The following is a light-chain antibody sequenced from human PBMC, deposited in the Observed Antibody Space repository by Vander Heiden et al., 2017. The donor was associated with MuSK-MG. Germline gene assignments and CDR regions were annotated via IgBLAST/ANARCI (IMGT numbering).Light chain of an antibody. V-gene: IGKV3-11*01. CDR1: RSVSSY. CDR2: DAS. Sequence: IALTQSLATLSLSPGERATLSGSASRSVSSYLAWYQQKPGQAPRLLIYDASNRATGIPARFSGSGCGTYFTLTISSREPEDFAVYYCQQHSNWPPITFGQGTQLEIK. J-gene: IGKJ5*01. CDR3: QQHSNWPPIT.